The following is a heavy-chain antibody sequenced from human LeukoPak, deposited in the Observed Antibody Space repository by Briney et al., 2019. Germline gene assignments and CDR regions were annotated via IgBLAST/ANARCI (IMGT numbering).Heavy chain of an antibody. CDR1: GGSISSSSYY. V-gene: IGHV4-39*07. CDR3: ARQYSRNWFPHGMDV. D-gene: IGHD6-13*01. Sequence: PSETLSLTCTVSGGSISSSSYYWGWIRQPPGKGLEWIGSIYYSGSTYYNPSLKSRVTISVDTSKNQFSLKLYSVTAADSAVYYCARQYSRNWFPHGMDVWGQGITVTVSS. J-gene: IGHJ6*02. CDR2: IYYSGST.